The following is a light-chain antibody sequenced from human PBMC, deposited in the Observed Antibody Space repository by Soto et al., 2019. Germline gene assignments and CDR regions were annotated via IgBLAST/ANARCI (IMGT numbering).Light chain of an antibody. CDR3: GADHGSGSNFVYV. V-gene: IGLV9-49*01. CDR1: SGYSNYK. CDR2: VGTGGIVG. J-gene: IGLJ1*01. Sequence: QPVLTQPPSASASLGASVTLTCTLSSGYSNYKVDWYQQRPGKDPRFVMRVGTGGIVGSKGDGIPDRFSVLGSGLNRYLTIKNIQEEDESDYHCGADHGSGSNFVYVFGTGTKLTVL.